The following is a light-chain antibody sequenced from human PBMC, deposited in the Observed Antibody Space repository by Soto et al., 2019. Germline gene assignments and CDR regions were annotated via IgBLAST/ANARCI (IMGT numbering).Light chain of an antibody. CDR1: QDISNY. CDR3: QHYDNLPCT. CDR2: DAS. J-gene: IGKJ1*01. Sequence: DIQMTQSPSSLSASVGDRVTITCQASQDISNYLNWYQQKPGKAPKLLIYDASNLETGAPSRFSGSGSGTDFTCTISSLQPEDIATDYCQHYDNLPCTCGQGTNVEIK. V-gene: IGKV1-33*01.